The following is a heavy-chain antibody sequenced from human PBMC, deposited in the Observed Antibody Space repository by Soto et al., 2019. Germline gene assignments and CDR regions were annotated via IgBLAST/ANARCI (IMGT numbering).Heavy chain of an antibody. CDR1: GGSISSTNYY. Sequence: SETLSLTCIVSGGSISSTNYYWGWIRQPPGKGLEWIGSIYYRGSTYYNPSLESRVTISVDTSKNQFSLNLSSVTAADTAVYYCARRHYYDSSGYFDYWGHGTLVSVSS. J-gene: IGHJ5*01. CDR2: IYYRGST. D-gene: IGHD3-22*01. CDR3: ARRHYYDSSGYFDY. V-gene: IGHV4-39*01.